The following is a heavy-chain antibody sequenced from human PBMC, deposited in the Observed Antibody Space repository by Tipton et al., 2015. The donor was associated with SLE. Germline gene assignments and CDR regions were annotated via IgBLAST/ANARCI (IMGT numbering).Heavy chain of an antibody. CDR1: GFTVSSNY. J-gene: IGHJ4*02. CDR2: IYSGGST. V-gene: IGHV3-66*01. CDR3: ARVPISIPTPPVDY. Sequence: GSLRLSCAASGFTVSSNYMSWVRQAPGKGLEWVSVIYSGGSTYYADSVKGRFTISRDNSKNTLYLQMNSLRAEDTAVYYCARVPISIPTPPVDYCGQGTLVTVSS. D-gene: IGHD3-3*02.